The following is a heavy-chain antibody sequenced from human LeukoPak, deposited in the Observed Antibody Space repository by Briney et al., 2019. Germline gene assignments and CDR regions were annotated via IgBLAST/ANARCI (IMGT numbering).Heavy chain of an antibody. CDR3: AKDLYGWNYEYY. J-gene: IGHJ4*02. CDR1: GGSISSGSYY. Sequence: SETLSLTCTVSGGSISSGSYYWSWIRQPAGKGLEWIGRIYTSGSTNYNPSLRSRVTISVDTSKNQFSLKLSSVTAADTAVYYCAKDLYGWNYEYYWGQGTLVTVSS. D-gene: IGHD1-7*01. CDR2: IYTSGST. V-gene: IGHV4-61*02.